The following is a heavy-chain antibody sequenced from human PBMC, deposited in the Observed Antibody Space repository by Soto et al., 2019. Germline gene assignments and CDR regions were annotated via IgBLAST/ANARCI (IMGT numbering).Heavy chain of an antibody. Sequence: QVQLVESGGGVVQPGTSLRLSCAASGFAFSTYDMHWVRQAPGKGLEWVAVIWSDGNNKLYADSVKGRITISRDNSLNTVYLQLNSLRAEDTAVYYCARDYSKALFDYWGQGTLVTVSS. CDR3: ARDYSKALFDY. CDR1: GFAFSTYD. CDR2: IWSDGNNK. J-gene: IGHJ4*02. D-gene: IGHD6-13*01. V-gene: IGHV3-33*01.